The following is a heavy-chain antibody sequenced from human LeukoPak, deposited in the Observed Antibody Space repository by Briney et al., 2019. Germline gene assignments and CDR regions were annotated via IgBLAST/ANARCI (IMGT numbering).Heavy chain of an antibody. Sequence: PGRSLRLSCAASGFDFYNFALSWVRQAPGRGLEWVSGISGSGDATYSADSVKGRFTISRDNSKNILYLQMNSLRAEDTAVYYCATPRAMSSRDFDHWGQGTLVTVSS. CDR1: GFDFYNFA. J-gene: IGHJ4*02. CDR2: ISGSGDAT. D-gene: IGHD3-10*01. CDR3: ATPRAMSSRDFDH. V-gene: IGHV3-23*01.